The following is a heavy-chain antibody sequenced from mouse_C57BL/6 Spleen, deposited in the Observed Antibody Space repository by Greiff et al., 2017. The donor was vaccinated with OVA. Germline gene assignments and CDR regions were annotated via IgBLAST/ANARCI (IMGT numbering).Heavy chain of an antibody. D-gene: IGHD2-3*01. Sequence: EVKLVESGGGLVKPGGSLKLSCAASGFTFSDYGMHWVRQAPEKGLEWVAYISSGSSTIYYADTVKGRFTISRDNAKNTLFLQMTSLRSEDTAMYYCARYDGYYGRYFDVWGTGTTVTVSS. J-gene: IGHJ1*03. CDR1: GFTFSDYG. CDR2: ISSGSSTI. V-gene: IGHV5-17*01. CDR3: ARYDGYYGRYFDV.